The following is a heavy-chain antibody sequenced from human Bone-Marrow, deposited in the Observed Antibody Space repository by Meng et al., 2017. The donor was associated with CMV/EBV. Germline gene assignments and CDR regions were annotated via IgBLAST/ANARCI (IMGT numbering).Heavy chain of an antibody. CDR2: ISYDGGNK. D-gene: IGHD2-21*02. Sequence: ASCFSLGCYLMPWLRPARGQGLEWIAFISYDGGNKYYADSVRGRFTISRDNSKNSLYLQMNSLRAEDTAVYYCATEGSVVTSDAFDIWGQGTMVTVSS. CDR3: ATEGSVVTSDAFDI. CDR1: CFSLGCYL. V-gene: IGHV3-30-3*01. J-gene: IGHJ3*02.